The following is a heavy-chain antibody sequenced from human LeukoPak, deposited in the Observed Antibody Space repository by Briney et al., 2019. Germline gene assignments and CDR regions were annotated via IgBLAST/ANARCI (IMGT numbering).Heavy chain of an antibody. Sequence: SETLSLTCTVSGGSISSHYWSWIRQPPGKGLEWIGYIYYSGGTNYNPSLKSRVTISVDTSKNQFSLKLSSVTAADTAVYYCASDNWNYGAFDIWGQGTMVTVSS. CDR3: ASDNWNYGAFDI. CDR1: GGSISSHY. J-gene: IGHJ3*02. D-gene: IGHD1-7*01. CDR2: IYYSGGT. V-gene: IGHV4-59*11.